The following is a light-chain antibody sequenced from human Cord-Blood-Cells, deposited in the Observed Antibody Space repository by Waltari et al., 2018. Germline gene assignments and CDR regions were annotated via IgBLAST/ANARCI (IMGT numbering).Light chain of an antibody. J-gene: IGLJ2*01. Sequence: QSALTQPASVSGSPGQSITISCTGPSSDVGGYNNVSWYQQHPGKAPKLMIYEVSNRPSGVSNRFSGSKSGNTASLTISGLQAEDEADYYCSSYTSSSTEVFGGGTKLTVL. CDR2: EVS. CDR3: SSYTSSSTEV. V-gene: IGLV2-14*01. CDR1: SSDVGGYNN.